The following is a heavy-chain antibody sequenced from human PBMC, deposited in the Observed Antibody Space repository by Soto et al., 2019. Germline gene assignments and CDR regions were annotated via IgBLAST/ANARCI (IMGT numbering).Heavy chain of an antibody. CDR3: ARDGAAMVFSQIDY. V-gene: IGHV1-18*04. D-gene: IGHD5-18*01. CDR2: ISAYNGNT. Sequence: GASLKVSCKASGYTLTSYGISWVRQAPGQGREWMGWISAYNGNTNYAQKLQGRVTMTTDTSTSTAYMELRSRRSDDTAVYYCARDGAAMVFSQIDYWGQGTLVTVSS. CDR1: GYTLTSYG. J-gene: IGHJ4*02.